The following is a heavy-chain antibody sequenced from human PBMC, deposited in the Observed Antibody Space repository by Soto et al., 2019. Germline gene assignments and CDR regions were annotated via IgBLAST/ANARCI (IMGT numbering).Heavy chain of an antibody. D-gene: IGHD3-3*01. CDR1: GDSISSSRYH. CDR3: ARGHDFWSGYIYYGMDV. V-gene: IGHV4-39*07. Sequence: PSETLSLTCTVSGDSISSSRYHWGWIRQAPGKGLEWIGSFRYSENTAYSPSLQSRVTISVDTSKNQFSLKLSSVTAADTAVYYCARGHDFWSGYIYYGMDVWGQGTTVTVSS. J-gene: IGHJ6*02. CDR2: FRYSENT.